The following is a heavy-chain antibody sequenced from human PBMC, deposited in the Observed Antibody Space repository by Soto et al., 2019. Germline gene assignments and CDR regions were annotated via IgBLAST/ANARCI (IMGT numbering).Heavy chain of an antibody. CDR1: GYTFTYYV. J-gene: IGHJ4*02. V-gene: IGHV1-3*01. D-gene: IGHD2-15*01. CDR3: ARDGYCGGGYCYSIH. Sequence: EASVKVSCKGSGYTFTYYVIHWVRQAPGQSLEWLGWINVGNGKTSYSQKLQGRVAFIRDTSATTVYMEVSSLRSEDTAVYYCARDGYCGGGYCYSIHWGLGTLVTV. CDR2: INVGNGKT.